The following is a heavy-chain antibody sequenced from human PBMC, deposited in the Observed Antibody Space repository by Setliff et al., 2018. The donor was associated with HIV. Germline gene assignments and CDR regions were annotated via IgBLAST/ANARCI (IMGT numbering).Heavy chain of an antibody. CDR1: GGSITSGSYY. J-gene: IGHJ3*02. CDR2: IYTSGST. V-gene: IGHV4-61*09. D-gene: IGHD1-26*01. CDR3: ARDRYGGTYDVFEI. Sequence: SETLSLTCTVSGGSITSGSYYWSWIRQPAGKGLEWIGHIYTSGSTNYNPSLKSRVIMSVDTSKKQFYLKLSSVTAADTAVYYCARDRYGGTYDVFEIWGQGTMVTVS.